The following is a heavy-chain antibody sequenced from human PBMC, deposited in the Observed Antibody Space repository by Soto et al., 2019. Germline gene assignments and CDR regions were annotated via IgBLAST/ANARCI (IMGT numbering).Heavy chain of an antibody. J-gene: IGHJ6*02. CDR3: ASSGLSEGPHSAMDV. D-gene: IGHD1-1*01. V-gene: IGHV1-69*06. Sequence: QVQLVQSGAEVKKPGSSVKVSCKASGGTFSSYAISWVRQAPGQGLEWMGGIIPIFGAANYAQKFQGRVTMTADKSTSTAYMELSSLRSEDTAVYYCASSGLSEGPHSAMDVWGQGTTVTVSS. CDR2: IIPIFGAA. CDR1: GGTFSSYA.